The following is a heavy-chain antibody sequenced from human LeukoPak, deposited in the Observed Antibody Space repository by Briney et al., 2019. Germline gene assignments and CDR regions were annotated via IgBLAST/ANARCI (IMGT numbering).Heavy chain of an antibody. D-gene: IGHD3-22*01. CDR1: AFTFRNAW. CDR2: IKSKSAGGTT. J-gene: IGHJ1*01. CDR3: TTGRHYDSSGYYQVYQY. V-gene: IGHV3-15*01. Sequence: AGPLRLSCTAPAFTFRNAWMTWLRQAPGKVLDWFGRIKSKSAGGTTDYAAPVNGRLTISRDDSKNMLHLQMNSLKTEDTAVYYCTTGRHYDSSGYYQVYQYWGQGHLVTVSS.